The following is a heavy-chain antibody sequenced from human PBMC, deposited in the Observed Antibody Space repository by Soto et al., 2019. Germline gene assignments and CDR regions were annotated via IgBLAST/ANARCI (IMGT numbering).Heavy chain of an antibody. CDR1: GFTFRSNW. Sequence: EVQLVESGGDLVQPGGSLRLSCEASGFTFRSNWMHWVRQAPGKGLVWVSRMNPDGSSRGYADSVKGRFTISRDNAKNTVVGQINSLSAEAAAVYYCARGGNAGSGIYYRDDYWGQGALGTGSS. CDR2: MNPDGSSR. D-gene: IGHD3-10*01. CDR3: ARGGNAGSGIYYRDDY. V-gene: IGHV3-74*01. J-gene: IGHJ4*02.